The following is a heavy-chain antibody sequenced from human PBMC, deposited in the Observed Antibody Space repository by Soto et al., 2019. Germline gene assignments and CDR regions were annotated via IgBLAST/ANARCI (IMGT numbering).Heavy chain of an antibody. V-gene: IGHV4-59*01. CDR2: LYFKGNT. D-gene: IGHD2-15*01. CDR3: VSAGGGCSFAI. Sequence: QEQLQESGPGLVKPSETLSLTCTVTGVSINTYYWGWIRQPPGKRLEWLGYLYFKGNTDYNPSLKSRVTISAHTSNNQFSLTLSSVTTADTAVYYCVSAGGGCSFAIWGQGTLVTVSS. J-gene: IGHJ4*02. CDR1: GVSINTYY.